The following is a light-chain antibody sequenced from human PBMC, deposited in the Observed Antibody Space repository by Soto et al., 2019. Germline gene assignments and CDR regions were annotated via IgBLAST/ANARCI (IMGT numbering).Light chain of an antibody. CDR1: PSIRSY. J-gene: IGKJ5*01. V-gene: IGKV1-39*01. Sequence: DIQMTQSPFSLAASVGDRVTITCRASPSIRSYLNWYQNKPGKAPNLLIFAASSWQSGVPSRFSGSGSGTDFTLTISSLQPDDFATYYYQQSFSTPQFTFGQGTRLEIK. CDR3: QQSFSTPQFT. CDR2: AAS.